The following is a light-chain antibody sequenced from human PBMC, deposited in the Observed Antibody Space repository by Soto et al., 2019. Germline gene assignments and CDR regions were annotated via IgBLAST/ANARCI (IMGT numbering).Light chain of an antibody. CDR3: QQYGVTPPNT. J-gene: IGKJ4*01. CDR1: QIVSSTY. Sequence: EIVLTQSPGTLSLSPGERATLSCRAIQIVSSTYLAWFQQKPGQAPRLLIYGASTRATGIPDRFSGSGSGTDLTLTISGLEPEDFALYYCQQYGVTPPNTFGGGTKVDIK. V-gene: IGKV3-20*01. CDR2: GAS.